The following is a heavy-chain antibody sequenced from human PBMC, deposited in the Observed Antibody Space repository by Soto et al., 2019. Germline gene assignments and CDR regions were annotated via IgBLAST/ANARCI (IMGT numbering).Heavy chain of an antibody. V-gene: IGHV3-11*03. CDR1: GFTFSDYY. Sequence: GGSLRLSCEGSGFTFSDYYISWIRQAPGKGLEWISYSSNSGTFSRYADSVKGRFSISRDDTKNLLYLQMNSLRAEDTAVYYCARSGDNYNRLDYWGQGTPVTVSS. J-gene: IGHJ4*02. D-gene: IGHD1-1*01. CDR2: SSNSGTFS. CDR3: ARSGDNYNRLDY.